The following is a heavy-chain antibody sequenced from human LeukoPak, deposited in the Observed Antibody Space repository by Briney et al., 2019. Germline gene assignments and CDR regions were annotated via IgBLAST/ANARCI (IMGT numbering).Heavy chain of an antibody. J-gene: IGHJ6*03. CDR2: IYYSGST. V-gene: IGHV4-31*03. D-gene: IGHD6-25*01. CDR1: GGSISSGGYY. Sequence: SETLSLTCTVSGGSISSGGYYWSWIRQHPGKGLEWIGYIYYSGSTYYNPSLKSRVTISVDTSKSQFSLKLSSVTAADTAVYYCAISDYYYYYMDVWGKGTTVTVPS. CDR3: AISDYYYYYMDV.